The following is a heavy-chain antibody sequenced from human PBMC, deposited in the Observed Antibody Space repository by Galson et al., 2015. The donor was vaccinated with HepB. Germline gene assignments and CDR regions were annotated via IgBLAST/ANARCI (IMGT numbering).Heavy chain of an antibody. J-gene: IGHJ5*02. CDR2: IYYSGST. CDR3: ARGNDFWSGPDGGFDP. Sequence: TLSLTCTVSGGSISSGDYYWSWIRQPPGKGLEWIGYIYYSGSTYYNPSLKSRVTISVDTSKNQFSLKLSSVTAADTAVYYCARGNDFWSGPDGGFDPWGQGTLVTVSS. CDR1: GGSISSGDYY. D-gene: IGHD3-3*01. V-gene: IGHV4-30-4*01.